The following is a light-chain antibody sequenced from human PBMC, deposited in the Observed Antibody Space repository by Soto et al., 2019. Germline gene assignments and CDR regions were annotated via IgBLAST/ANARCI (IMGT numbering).Light chain of an antibody. CDR2: GAS. CDR1: QSVSSSY. Sequence: GEKATLSCTASQSVSSSYLAWYQQKPGQAPRLLIYGASSRATGIPDRFSGSGSGTDFTLTISRLEPEDCAVYYCQQYGSSWTFGHGTKVYIK. V-gene: IGKV3-20*01. CDR3: QQYGSSWT. J-gene: IGKJ1*01.